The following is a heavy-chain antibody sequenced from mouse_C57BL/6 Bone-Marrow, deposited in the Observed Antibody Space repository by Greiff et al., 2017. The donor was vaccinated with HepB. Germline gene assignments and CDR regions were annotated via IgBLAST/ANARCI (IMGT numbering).Heavy chain of an antibody. J-gene: IGHJ3*01. CDR2: ISSGGSYT. CDR3: AREWLLPWFSD. CDR1: GFTFSSYG. V-gene: IGHV5-6*01. D-gene: IGHD2-3*01. Sequence: EVQRVESGGDLVKPGGSLKLSCAASGFTFSSYGMSWVRQTPDKRLEWVATISSGGSYTYYPDSVKGRFTISRDNAKNTLYLQMSSLKSEDTAMYYCAREWLLPWFSDWGQGTLVTVSA.